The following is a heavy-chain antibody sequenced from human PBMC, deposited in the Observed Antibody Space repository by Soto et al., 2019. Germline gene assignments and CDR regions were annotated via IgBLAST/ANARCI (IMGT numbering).Heavy chain of an antibody. D-gene: IGHD4-4*01. V-gene: IGHV3-33*01. Sequence: LRVYSAELGGSRSSYGMHWVRQAPGKGLEWVAVIWYDGSNKYYADSVKGRFTISRDNSKNTLYLQMNSLRAEDTAVYYCARDDLVTTYSYYGMGVW. CDR3: ARDDLVTTYSYYGMGV. J-gene: IGHJ6*01. CDR1: GGSRSSYG. CDR2: IWYDGSNK.